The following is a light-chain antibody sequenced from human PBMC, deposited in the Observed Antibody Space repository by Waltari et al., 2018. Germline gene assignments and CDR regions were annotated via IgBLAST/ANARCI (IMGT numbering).Light chain of an antibody. Sequence: QSVLTQPPSASGTPGRRVTISCSGSSSNIGSNYVYWYQQLPGTAPKLLIYRNNQRPSGGPDRFSGSKSGTSASLASSGLRSEDEADYYCAAWDDSLSGWVFGGGTKLTVL. V-gene: IGLV1-47*01. CDR1: SSNIGSNY. CDR2: RNN. J-gene: IGLJ3*02. CDR3: AAWDDSLSGWV.